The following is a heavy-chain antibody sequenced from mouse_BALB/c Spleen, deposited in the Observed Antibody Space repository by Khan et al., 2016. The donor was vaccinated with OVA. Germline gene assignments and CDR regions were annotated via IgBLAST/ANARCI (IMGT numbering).Heavy chain of an antibody. J-gene: IGHJ3*01. V-gene: IGHV5-6*01. CDR1: GFTFSTYG. D-gene: IGHD1-1*01. Sequence: EVELVESGGDLVKPGGFLKLSCAASGFTFSTYGMSWVRQTPDKRLEWVATISSGGSYTYYPDNVKGRFTISRDNAKNTLYLQISSLKSEETDMYYCARLANYYNSEGFAYWGQGTLVTVSA. CDR2: ISSGGSYT. CDR3: ARLANYYNSEGFAY.